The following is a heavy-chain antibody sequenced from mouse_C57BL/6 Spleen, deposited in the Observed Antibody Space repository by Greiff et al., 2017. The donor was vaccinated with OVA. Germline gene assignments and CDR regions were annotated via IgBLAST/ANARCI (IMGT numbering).Heavy chain of an antibody. J-gene: IGHJ4*01. V-gene: IGHV5-6*01. Sequence: EVNLVESGGDLVKPGGSLKLSCAASGFTFSSYGMSWVRQTPDKRLEWVATISSGGSYTYYPDSVKGRFTISRDNAKNTLYLQMSSLKSEDTAMYYCAVYYGYEDYAMDYWGQGTSVTVSS. CDR3: AVYYGYEDYAMDY. CDR2: ISSGGSYT. D-gene: IGHD2-2*01. CDR1: GFTFSSYG.